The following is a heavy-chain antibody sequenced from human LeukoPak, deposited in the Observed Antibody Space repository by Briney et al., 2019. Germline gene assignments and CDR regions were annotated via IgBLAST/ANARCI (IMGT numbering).Heavy chain of an antibody. D-gene: IGHD5-12*01. Sequence: ASVKVSCKTSGGTFNNSAISWVRQAPGQGLEWLGGIMPLFGTAGYAQKFQGRVTITKDESTRTVYLELTSLTSDDTAVYYCARVDRYSGSTDAFDIWGQGTMVTVSS. V-gene: IGHV1-69*05. CDR2: IMPLFGTA. J-gene: IGHJ3*02. CDR1: GGTFNNSA. CDR3: ARVDRYSGSTDAFDI.